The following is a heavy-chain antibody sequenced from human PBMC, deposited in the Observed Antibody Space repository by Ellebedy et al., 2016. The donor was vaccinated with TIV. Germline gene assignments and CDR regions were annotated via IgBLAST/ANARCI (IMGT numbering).Heavy chain of an antibody. CDR1: GYTFTSYS. V-gene: IGHV1-18*01. CDR2: ISAYNGNT. CDR3: ARDPTEWELRSFDY. J-gene: IGHJ4*02. D-gene: IGHD1-26*01. Sequence: ASVKVSCKASGYTFTSYSISWVRQAPGQGLEWMGWISAYNGNTNYAQKLQGRVTMTTDTSTGTAYMELRSLRSDDTAVYYCARDPTEWELRSFDYWGQGTLVTVSS.